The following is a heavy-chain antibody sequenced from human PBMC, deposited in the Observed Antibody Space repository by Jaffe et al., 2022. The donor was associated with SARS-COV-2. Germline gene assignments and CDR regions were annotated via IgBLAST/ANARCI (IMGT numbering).Heavy chain of an antibody. J-gene: IGHJ6*03. V-gene: IGHV3-15*01. CDR1: GFTFSNAW. CDR2: IKSETDGETT. D-gene: IGHD6-19*01. CDR3: ATVARGSGWISLHYYYYYYMDV. Sequence: EVQLVESGGGLVKPGGSLKLSCAASGFTFSNAWMSWVRQAPGKGLEWVGRIKSETDGETTDYAAPVKGRFTISRDDSKNTLYLQMNSLKTEDTAVYYCATVARGSGWISLHYYYYYYMDVWGKGTTVTVSS.